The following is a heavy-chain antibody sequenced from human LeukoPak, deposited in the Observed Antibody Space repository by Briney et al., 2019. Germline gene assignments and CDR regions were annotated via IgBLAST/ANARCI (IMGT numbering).Heavy chain of an antibody. CDR2: IYNSVRT. D-gene: IGHD2-15*01. CDR3: ARGYCSGGSCYWSDY. V-gene: IGHV4-61*01. J-gene: IGHJ4*02. Sequence: SETLSLTCIVSGGSVSSGSYYWSWIRQPPGKGLEWTGYIYNSVRTNYNPSLKSRVTISVDTSKNQLSLKLSSVTAADTAVYYCARGYCSGGSCYWSDYWGRGTLVTVSS. CDR1: GGSVSSGSYY.